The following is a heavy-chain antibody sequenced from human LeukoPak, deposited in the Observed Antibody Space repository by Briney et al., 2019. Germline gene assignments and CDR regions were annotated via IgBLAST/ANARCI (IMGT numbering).Heavy chain of an antibody. V-gene: IGHV3-7*01. J-gene: IGHJ4*02. D-gene: IGHD3-3*01. CDR1: GFTFSDYW. CDR2: IKYDGGVK. Sequence: GGSLRLSCAASGFTFSDYWMTWVRQAPGKGLEWVANIKYDGGVKYYVESVKGRFTISRDNAKKSLYLQMNSLRAEDTAVYYCARDHFGVVIKHFDYWGQGTLVTVSS. CDR3: ARDHFGVVIKHFDY.